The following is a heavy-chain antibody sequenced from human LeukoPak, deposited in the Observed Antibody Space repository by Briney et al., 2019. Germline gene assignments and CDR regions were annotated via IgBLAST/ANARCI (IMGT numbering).Heavy chain of an antibody. CDR2: IYNSRNT. Sequence: PAETLSLTCTVSGGSISSYYWTWIRQPPGKGLEWIGFIYNSRNTNYNPSPKSRVTISFDTSKNQFSLKLSSVTAADTAVYYCARRNILTEGEAFDIWGQGPVVTVSS. V-gene: IGHV4-59*08. D-gene: IGHD3-9*01. CDR3: ARRNILTEGEAFDI. CDR1: GGSISSYY. J-gene: IGHJ3*02.